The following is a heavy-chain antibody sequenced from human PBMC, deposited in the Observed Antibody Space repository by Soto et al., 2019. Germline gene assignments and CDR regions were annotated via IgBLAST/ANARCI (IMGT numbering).Heavy chain of an antibody. CDR1: GFTFSTYG. J-gene: IGHJ3*01. CDR3: ARDQLYYNDISGRPLNAFDV. V-gene: IGHV3-48*01. D-gene: IGHD3-22*01. CDR2: ISGGGTK. Sequence: PGGSLRLSCAATGFTFSTYGMSWVRQAPGKGLEWVSVISGGGTKYYADSVEGRFTISRDNAKNSLYLQMNSLRAEDTAVYYCARDQLYYNDISGRPLNAFDVWGQGTMVTVSS.